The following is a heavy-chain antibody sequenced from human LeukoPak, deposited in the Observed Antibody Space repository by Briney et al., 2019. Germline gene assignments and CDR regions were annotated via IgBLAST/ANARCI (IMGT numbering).Heavy chain of an antibody. D-gene: IGHD3-10*01. CDR2: IYHSGST. V-gene: IGHV4-34*01. CDR1: GGSFSGYY. Sequence: PSETLSLTCAVYGGSFSGYYWSWIRQPPGKGLEWIGYIYHSGSTYYNPSLKSRVTISVDRSKNQFSLKLSSVTAADTAVYYCARGKVRALAFDYWGQGTLVTVSS. CDR3: ARGKVRALAFDY. J-gene: IGHJ4*02.